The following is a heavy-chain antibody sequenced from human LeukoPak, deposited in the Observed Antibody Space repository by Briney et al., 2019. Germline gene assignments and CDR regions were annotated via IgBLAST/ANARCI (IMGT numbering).Heavy chain of an antibody. CDR1: GYTFTSYG. J-gene: IGHJ4*02. CDR3: ARDQGGSPGDY. Sequence: ASVKVSCKASGYTFTSYGISWVRQAPGQGLEWMGWISAYNGNTNYAQKFQGRVTITADESTSTAYMELSSLRSEDTAVYYCARDQGGSPGDYWGQGTLVTVSS. V-gene: IGHV1-18*01. D-gene: IGHD3-16*01. CDR2: ISAYNGNT.